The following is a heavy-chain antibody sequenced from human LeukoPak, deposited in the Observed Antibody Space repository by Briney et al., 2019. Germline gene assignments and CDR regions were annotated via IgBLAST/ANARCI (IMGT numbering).Heavy chain of an antibody. J-gene: IGHJ6*03. V-gene: IGHV3-21*01. CDR1: GFSFGHYS. D-gene: IGHD1-26*01. Sequence: GGSLRLSCAASGFSFGHYSMTWVRQAPGKGLEWVSLIDSNSNYMNYAGSVKGRFTTSRDNAKNSLYLQMNSLRAEDTAVYYCARDPYSGTYGHLYYYYMDVWGKGTTVTISS. CDR3: ARDPYSGTYGHLYYYYMDV. CDR2: IDSNSNYM.